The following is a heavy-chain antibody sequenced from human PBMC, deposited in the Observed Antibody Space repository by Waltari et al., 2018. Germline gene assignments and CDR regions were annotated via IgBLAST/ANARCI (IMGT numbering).Heavy chain of an antibody. D-gene: IGHD3-10*01. Sequence: QLQLQESGSGLVKPSQTLSLTCAVSGGSISSGGYSWSWIRQPPGKGLEWIGYIYDSGTTYYNPSLKSRVTISVDRSKNQFSLKLSSVTAADTAVYYCAREAGYGSYYFHYWGQGTLVTVSS. CDR3: AREAGYGSYYFHY. J-gene: IGHJ4*02. V-gene: IGHV4-30-2*01. CDR2: IYDSGTT. CDR1: GGSISSGGYS.